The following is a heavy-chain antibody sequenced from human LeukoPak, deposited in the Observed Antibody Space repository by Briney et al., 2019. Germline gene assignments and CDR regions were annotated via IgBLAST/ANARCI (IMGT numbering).Heavy chain of an antibody. J-gene: IGHJ4*02. CDR1: GGSISSYY. V-gene: IGHV4-59*01. D-gene: IGHD5-18*01. CDR3: ARDGYSYGLDY. CDR2: IYYSGST. Sequence: SETLSLTCTVSGGSISSYYWSWIRQPPGKGLEWIGYIYYSGSTNYNPSLKSRVTISVDTSKNQFSLKLSSVTAADTAVYYCARDGYSYGLDYWGQGTLVTVSS.